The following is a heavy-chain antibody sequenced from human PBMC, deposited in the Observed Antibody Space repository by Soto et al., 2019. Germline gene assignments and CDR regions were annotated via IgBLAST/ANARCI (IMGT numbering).Heavy chain of an antibody. V-gene: IGHV3-74*01. CDR1: GFTFSSSW. D-gene: IGHD6-19*01. CDR2: IYSDGSRT. Sequence: EVQLVESGGGLVQPGGSLRLSCAASGFTFSSSWMHWVRQAPGKGLVWVSRIYSDGSRTNYADSVQGRFTISRDNAKNTLYLQMTSLRAKDTALYYCASGPTGWYGYDYWGQGPLVTVSS. CDR3: ASGPTGWYGYDY. J-gene: IGHJ4*02.